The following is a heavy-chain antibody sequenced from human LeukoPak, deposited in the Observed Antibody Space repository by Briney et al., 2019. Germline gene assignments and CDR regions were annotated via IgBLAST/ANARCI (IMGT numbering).Heavy chain of an antibody. V-gene: IGHV4-59*08. CDR2: IYYFGST. Sequence: SETLSLTCTVSGGSISSYYWSWVRQPPGKGLEWIGYIYYFGSTNYNPSLKSRVTISIDTSKNQFSLKLSSVTAADTAVYYCARGPDSVRSYFDYWGQGTLVTVSS. D-gene: IGHD4-17*01. J-gene: IGHJ4*02. CDR3: ARGPDSVRSYFDY. CDR1: GGSISSYY.